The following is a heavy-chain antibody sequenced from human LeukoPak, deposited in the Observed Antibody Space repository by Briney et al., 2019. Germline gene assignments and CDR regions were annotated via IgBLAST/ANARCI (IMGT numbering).Heavy chain of an antibody. V-gene: IGHV3-7*01. J-gene: IGHJ4*02. CDR3: ALSRTLDY. D-gene: IGHD6-13*01. CDR1: GFTFSSYA. CDR2: IKQDGSEK. Sequence: GGSLRLSCAASGFTFSSYAMTWVRQAPGKGLEWVAKIKQDGSEKYYVDSVKGRFTISRDNAKNSLYLQMYSLRAEDTAVYYCALSRTLDYWGQGTLVTVSS.